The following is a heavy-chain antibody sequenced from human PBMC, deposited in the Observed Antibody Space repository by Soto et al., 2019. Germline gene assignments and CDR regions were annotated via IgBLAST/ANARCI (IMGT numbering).Heavy chain of an antibody. J-gene: IGHJ4*02. CDR3: ARGGGTVAGTRNFDY. D-gene: IGHD6-19*01. V-gene: IGHV4-59*08. CDR2: IYYSGST. Sequence: QVQLQESGPGLVKPSETLSLTCTVSGGSISSYYWSWIRQPPGKGLEWIGYIYYSGSTNYNPSLKGRVTISVDTSKNQFSLKLSSVTAADTAVYYCARGGGTVAGTRNFDYWGQGTLVTVSS. CDR1: GGSISSYY.